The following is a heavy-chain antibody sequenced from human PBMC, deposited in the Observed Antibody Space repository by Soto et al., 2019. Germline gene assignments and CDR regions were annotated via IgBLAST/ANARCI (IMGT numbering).Heavy chain of an antibody. CDR3: AKETSRYDFWSGYYNYHGMDV. D-gene: IGHD3-3*01. Sequence: GSLRLSCAASGFMFSTYAMHWVRQAPGKGLEWVAVMSYDGSDKNYGDSVKGRFTISRDNSENTLYLQMNGLRAEDTAVYYCAKETSRYDFWSGYYNYHGMDVWGQGTTVTV. CDR2: MSYDGSDK. CDR1: GFMFSTYA. J-gene: IGHJ6*02. V-gene: IGHV3-30*18.